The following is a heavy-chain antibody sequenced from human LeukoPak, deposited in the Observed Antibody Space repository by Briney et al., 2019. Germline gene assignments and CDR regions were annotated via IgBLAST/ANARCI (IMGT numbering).Heavy chain of an antibody. D-gene: IGHD3-10*01. V-gene: IGHV3-23*01. Sequence: GGSLRRYCAASGFTFSSNALNWVRHAPGKGLEWVSAISGSGGSTYYAESVKGRFTISRDNSKNTLYLQMKSLRADDTAVYYCAKDDGSGTTDYWGQGTLVTVSS. CDR2: ISGSGGST. CDR1: GFTFSSNA. J-gene: IGHJ4*02. CDR3: AKDDGSGTTDY.